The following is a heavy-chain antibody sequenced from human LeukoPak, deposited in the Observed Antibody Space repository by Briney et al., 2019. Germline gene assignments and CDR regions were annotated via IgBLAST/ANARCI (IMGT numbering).Heavy chain of an antibody. D-gene: IGHD6-19*01. Sequence: PGGSLRLSCAASGFTFDDYAMSWVRQAPGKGLEWVSGINWNGGSTSYADSVKGRFTISRDNAKNSLYLQMNSLRAEDTAVYYCAREGSSGWYEFWFDPWGQGTLVTVSS. CDR1: GFTFDDYA. J-gene: IGHJ5*02. CDR3: AREGSSGWYEFWFDP. CDR2: INWNGGST. V-gene: IGHV3-20*04.